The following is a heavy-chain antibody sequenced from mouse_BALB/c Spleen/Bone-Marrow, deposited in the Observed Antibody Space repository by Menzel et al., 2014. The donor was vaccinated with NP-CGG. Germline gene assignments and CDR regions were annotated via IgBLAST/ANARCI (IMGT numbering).Heavy chain of an antibody. CDR1: GYAFSGYW. Sequence: QVQLQQSGAELVRPGSSVKISCKASGYAFSGYWMNWVKQRPGQGLEWTGQIYPGDGDTNYSGKFKGKATLTADESSSTAYMQLSSLTSEDSAVYFCALGNYDFDYWGQGTTLTVSS. J-gene: IGHJ2*01. D-gene: IGHD2-1*01. V-gene: IGHV1-80*01. CDR3: ALGNYDFDY. CDR2: IYPGDGDT.